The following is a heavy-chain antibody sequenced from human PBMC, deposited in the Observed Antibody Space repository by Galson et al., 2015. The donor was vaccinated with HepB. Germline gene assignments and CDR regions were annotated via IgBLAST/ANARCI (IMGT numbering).Heavy chain of an antibody. J-gene: IGHJ4*02. Sequence: SLRLSCAASGFTFSSYSMNWVRQAPGKGLEWVSSISSSSSYIYYADSVKGRFTISRDNAKNSLYLQMNSLRAEDTAVYYCARDRDSSGYYYVFDYWGQGTLVTVSS. V-gene: IGHV3-21*01. CDR3: ARDRDSSGYYYVFDY. CDR1: GFTFSSYS. D-gene: IGHD3-22*01. CDR2: ISSSSSYI.